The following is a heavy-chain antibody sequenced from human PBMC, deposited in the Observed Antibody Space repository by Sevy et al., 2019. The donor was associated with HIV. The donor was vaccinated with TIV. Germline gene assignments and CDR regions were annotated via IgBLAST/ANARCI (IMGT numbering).Heavy chain of an antibody. V-gene: IGHV3-43D*04. Sequence: GGSLRLSCVASGFTFDDYAMFWVRQAPGRGLEWVSHISWDGGTTYYTDSVKGRFTISKDSNKKSLILQMNSLTSEDTAFYYCARDMGLERSGVLDYWGQGTLVTVSS. CDR2: ISWDGGTT. CDR3: ARDMGLERSGVLDY. D-gene: IGHD1-1*01. J-gene: IGHJ4*02. CDR1: GFTFDDYA.